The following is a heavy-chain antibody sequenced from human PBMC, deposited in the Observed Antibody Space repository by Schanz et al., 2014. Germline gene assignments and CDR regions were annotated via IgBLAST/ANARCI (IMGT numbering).Heavy chain of an antibody. CDR2: IWSDGSTK. V-gene: IGHV3-33*01. Sequence: QVQMVESGGGVVQPGRSLRLSCAASGFAFSVYGMHWVRQAPGKGPEWVAVIWSDGSTKYYADSVKGRFTMSRDNSKNTLYLQMNSLRAEDTAVYYCARANYRRKINFDYWGRGPLVTVSS. D-gene: IGHD3-10*01. J-gene: IGHJ4*02. CDR3: ARANYRRKINFDY. CDR1: GFAFSVYG.